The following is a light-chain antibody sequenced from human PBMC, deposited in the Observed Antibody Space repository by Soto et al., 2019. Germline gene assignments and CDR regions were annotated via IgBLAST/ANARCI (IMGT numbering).Light chain of an antibody. Sequence: QSVLAQPASVSGSRGQSITISCTGTSSDICRYNYVSWFRQHPGKVPKLIIYDVSNWPSGVSDRFSGSKSGNTASLTISVLHPEDEADYYCSSFTSSSTFVFGTGTKVTVL. CDR1: SSDICRYNY. CDR2: DVS. J-gene: IGLJ1*01. CDR3: SSFTSSSTFV. V-gene: IGLV2-14*03.